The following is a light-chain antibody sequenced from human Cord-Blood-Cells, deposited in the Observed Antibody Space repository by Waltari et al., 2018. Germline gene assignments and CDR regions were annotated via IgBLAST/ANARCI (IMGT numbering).Light chain of an antibody. Sequence: QSALPQPASVSGSPGQSITISCPGTSSDVGGYNYVSWSQQHPGKAPKLMIYDVSNRPSGVSNRFSGSKSGNTASLTISGLQAEDEADYYCSSYTSSSTRVFGGGTKLTVL. CDR3: SSYTSSSTRV. CDR1: SSDVGGYNY. V-gene: IGLV2-14*01. CDR2: DVS. J-gene: IGLJ3*02.